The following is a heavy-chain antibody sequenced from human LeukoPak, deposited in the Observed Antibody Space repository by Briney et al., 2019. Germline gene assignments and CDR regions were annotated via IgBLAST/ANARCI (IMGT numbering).Heavy chain of an antibody. CDR2: IYYSGST. V-gene: IGHV4-59*01. Sequence: PSETLSLTCAVYGGSFSSYYWSWIRQPPGKGLEWIGYIYYSGSTNYNPSLKSRVTISVDTSKNQFSLKLSSVTAADTAVYYCARIYDSSGYFHFDYWGQGTLVTVSS. D-gene: IGHD3-22*01. J-gene: IGHJ4*02. CDR1: GGSFSSYY. CDR3: ARIYDSSGYFHFDY.